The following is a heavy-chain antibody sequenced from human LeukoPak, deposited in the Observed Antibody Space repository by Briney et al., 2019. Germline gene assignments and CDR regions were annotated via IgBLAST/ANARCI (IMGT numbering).Heavy chain of an antibody. V-gene: IGHV1-46*01. D-gene: IGHD4-17*01. CDR3: ARGGTVTTAPIDY. J-gene: IGHJ4*02. CDR2: INPSSGST. CDR1: GYTFTSYY. Sequence: ASVKVSCKASGYTFTSYYMHWVRQAPGQGLEWMGIINPSSGSTSYAQKFQGRVTMTRDTSTSTVDMELSSLTFEDTAVYYRARGGTVTTAPIDYWGQGTLVTVSS.